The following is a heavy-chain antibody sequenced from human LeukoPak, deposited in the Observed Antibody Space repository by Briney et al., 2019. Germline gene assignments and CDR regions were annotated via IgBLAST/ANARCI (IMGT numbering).Heavy chain of an antibody. V-gene: IGHV3-23*01. CDR3: AKGASGPFDY. CDR1: GFTFSSYA. D-gene: IGHD2-15*01. Sequence: PGGSLRLSCAAPGFTFSSYAMSWVRQAPGKGLDWVSAVSGGGDTYYADSVKGRFTISRDNSKNTLYLQMNSLRAEDTAIYYCAKGASGPFDYWGQGTLVTVSS. CDR2: VSGGGDT. J-gene: IGHJ4*02.